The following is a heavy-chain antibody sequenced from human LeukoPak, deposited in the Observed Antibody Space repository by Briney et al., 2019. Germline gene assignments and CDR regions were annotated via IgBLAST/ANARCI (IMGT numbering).Heavy chain of an antibody. J-gene: IGHJ4*02. V-gene: IGHV1-18*01. CDR2: ISGYNGNT. CDR1: GYTFSSYG. D-gene: IGHD5-18*01. CDR3: VRQVDITMALPDY. Sequence: ASVKVSCKASGYTFSSYGITWVRQAPGQGLEWMGWISGYNGNTNYAQKLQGRVTMTTDTSTATAYMELTSLRSDDTAVYYCVRQVDITMALPDYWGQGTLVTVSS.